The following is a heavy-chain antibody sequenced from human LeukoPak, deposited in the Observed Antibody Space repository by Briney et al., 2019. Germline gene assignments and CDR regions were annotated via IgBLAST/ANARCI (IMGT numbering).Heavy chain of an antibody. CDR3: AQRGGTDH. Sequence: PGGSLRLFCAASGFTFSRFGMNWVRQAPGKGLEWISYISSSSSAIYYADSVKGRFTISRDNAKNSLYLQMSSLRDEDTAVYYCAQRGGTDHWGQGTLVTVSS. CDR1: GFTFSRFG. J-gene: IGHJ4*02. V-gene: IGHV3-48*02. CDR2: ISSSSSAI. D-gene: IGHD2-15*01.